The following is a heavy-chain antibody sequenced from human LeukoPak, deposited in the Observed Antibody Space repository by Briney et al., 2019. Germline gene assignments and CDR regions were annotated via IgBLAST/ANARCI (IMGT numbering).Heavy chain of an antibody. Sequence: GASVKVSCKASGYTFTSYGISWVRQAPGQGLEWMGWISVYNSNTKYAQKLQGRVTMTTDRSTSTAYMELRSLRSDDTAVYYCARIDTYYYDSSGYYSAFDIWGQGTIVTVSS. CDR3: ARIDTYYYDSSGYYSAFDI. D-gene: IGHD3-22*01. CDR1: GYTFTSYG. J-gene: IGHJ3*02. CDR2: ISVYNSNT. V-gene: IGHV1-18*01.